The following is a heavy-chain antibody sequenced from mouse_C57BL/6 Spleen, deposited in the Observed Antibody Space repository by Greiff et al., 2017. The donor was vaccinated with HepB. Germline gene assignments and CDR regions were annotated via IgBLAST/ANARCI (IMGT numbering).Heavy chain of an antibody. CDR3: ARIRYYGSSHWYFDV. CDR1: GFSLSTFGMG. J-gene: IGHJ1*03. V-gene: IGHV8-8*01. Sequence: VKLQESGPGILQPSQTLSLTCSFSGFSLSTFGMGVGWIRQPSGKGLEWLAHIWWDDDKYYNPALKSRLTISKDTSKNQVFLKIANVDTADTATYYCARIRYYGSSHWYFDVWGTGTTVTVSS. CDR2: IWWDDDK. D-gene: IGHD1-1*01.